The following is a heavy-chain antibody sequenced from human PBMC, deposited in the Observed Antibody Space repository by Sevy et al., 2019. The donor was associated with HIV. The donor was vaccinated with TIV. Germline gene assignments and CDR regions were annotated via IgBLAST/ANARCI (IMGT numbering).Heavy chain of an antibody. D-gene: IGHD6-13*01. CDR1: GFTVNTYA. Sequence: GGSLRLSCAVSGFTVNTYAMSWVRQAPGKGLEWVAVINSSGGSTDYADSVRGRFSISRDNPNVFLEMNSLGVEDTAVYYCVKERVGYISSWYYFDYWGQGTLVTVSS. CDR2: INSSGGST. V-gene: IGHV3-23*01. J-gene: IGHJ4*02. CDR3: VKERVGYISSWYYFDY.